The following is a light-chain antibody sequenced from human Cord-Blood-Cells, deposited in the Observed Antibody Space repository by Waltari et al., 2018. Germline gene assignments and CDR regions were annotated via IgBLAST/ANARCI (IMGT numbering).Light chain of an antibody. CDR1: SSDVRSYHL. CDR3: CSYAGSSTYV. CDR2: EGS. J-gene: IGLJ1*01. Sequence: QSALTQPASVSGSTGPSITISCTGTSSDVRSYHLVSWYQQHPGKAPKLMIYEGSKRPSGVSNRFSGSKSGNTASLTISGLQAEDEADYYCCSYAGSSTYVFGTGTKVTVL. V-gene: IGLV2-23*01.